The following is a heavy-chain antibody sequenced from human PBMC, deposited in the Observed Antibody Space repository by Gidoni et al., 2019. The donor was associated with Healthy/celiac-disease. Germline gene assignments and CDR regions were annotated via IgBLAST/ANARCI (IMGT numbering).Heavy chain of an antibody. D-gene: IGHD4-4*01. CDR3: ARALDYSNLVGYYYYGMDV. V-gene: IGHV3-33*08. Sequence: QVQLVESGGGVVQPGRSLRLSCAASGFTFSSYGMHWVRQAPGKGLAWVAVIWYDGSNKYYADSVKGRFTISRDNSKNTLYLQMNSLRAEDTAVYYCARALDYSNLVGYYYYGMDVWGQGTTVTVSS. CDR2: IWYDGSNK. CDR1: GFTFSSYG. J-gene: IGHJ6*02.